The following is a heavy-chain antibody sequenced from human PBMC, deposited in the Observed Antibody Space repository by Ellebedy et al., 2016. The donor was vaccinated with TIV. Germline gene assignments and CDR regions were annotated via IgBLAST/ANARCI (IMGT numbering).Heavy chain of an antibody. CDR3: ARGRGIAVAASRDYFDS. D-gene: IGHD6-19*01. J-gene: IGHJ4*02. CDR2: INLSGST. Sequence: GSLRLXXAVYGGSFSDYYWTWIRQPPGKGLEWIGEINLSGSTNFNPSLKSRVTMSVDTSKNQFSLKLSSVTAADTAIYYCARGRGIAVAASRDYFDSWGQGSLVIVPS. V-gene: IGHV4-34*01. CDR1: GGSFSDYY.